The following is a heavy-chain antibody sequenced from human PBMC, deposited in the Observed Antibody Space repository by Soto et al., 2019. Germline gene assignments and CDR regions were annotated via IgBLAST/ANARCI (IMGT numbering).Heavy chain of an antibody. Sequence: SETLSLTCAVYGGSFSDYHWSWIRQPPGKGLEWIGETNHGGSSNYNPSLKSRVSISVDTSKNRFSLELSSVTAADTAVYYCARGRGSYDFWSGYYRSNAFDNWGQGTLVTVSS. D-gene: IGHD3-3*01. CDR2: TNHGGSS. V-gene: IGHV4-34*01. CDR1: GGSFSDYH. J-gene: IGHJ3*02. CDR3: ARGRGSYDFWSGYYRSNAFDN.